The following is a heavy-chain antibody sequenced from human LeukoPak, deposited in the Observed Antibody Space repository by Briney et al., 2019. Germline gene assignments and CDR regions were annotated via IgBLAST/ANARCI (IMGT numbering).Heavy chain of an antibody. Sequence: GGSLGLSCTASGFTFSSYWMHWVRQARGEGLVRISRINGDESSTAYADSVKGRFTISRDNAKNTLYLQMNSLRAEETAVYYCVRDGLGATSPRSDCWGQGTLVTVSS. CDR3: VRDGLGATSPRSDC. D-gene: IGHD5-12*01. CDR2: INGDESST. J-gene: IGHJ4*02. V-gene: IGHV3-74*01. CDR1: GFTFSSYW.